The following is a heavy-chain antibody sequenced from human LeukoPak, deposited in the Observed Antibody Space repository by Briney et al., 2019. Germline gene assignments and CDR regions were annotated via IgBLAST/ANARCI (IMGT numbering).Heavy chain of an antibody. D-gene: IGHD7-27*01. J-gene: IGHJ4*02. CDR3: ATRKLGNDY. Sequence: SETLSLTCSVSGYSISSGYYWGWIRQPPGKGLEWIGSIHHSGSTYYNPSLKSRVTISADTSKNQFSLKLYSVTAADTAVYYCATRKLGNDYWGQGTLVTVSS. CDR1: GYSISSGYY. CDR2: IHHSGST. V-gene: IGHV4-38-2*02.